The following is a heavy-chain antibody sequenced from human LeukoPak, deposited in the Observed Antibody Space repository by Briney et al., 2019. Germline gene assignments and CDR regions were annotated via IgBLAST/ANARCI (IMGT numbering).Heavy chain of an antibody. V-gene: IGHV4-38-2*02. J-gene: IGHJ4*02. CDR3: ARTEPSGTTSH. D-gene: IGHD1-1*01. CDR1: GYSITRGYF. Sequence: SETLSLTCTVSGYSITRGYFWGWIRQSPGKGLEWIASMFHSGSTNYNPSLKSRVTLSVDTSRNQFSLSLRSMTAADTAVYYCARTEPSGTTSHWGQGTLVTVSS. CDR2: MFHSGST.